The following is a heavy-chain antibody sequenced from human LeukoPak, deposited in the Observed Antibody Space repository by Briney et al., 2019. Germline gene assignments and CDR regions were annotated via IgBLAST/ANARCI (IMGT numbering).Heavy chain of an antibody. J-gene: IGHJ4*02. Sequence: PSETLSLTCTVSGGSISSGSYYWSWIRQPAGKGLEWIGRIYTNGSTNYNPSLKSRVTISVDTSKNQFSLKLSSVTAADTAVYYCARMRILDYWGQGTLVTVSS. CDR2: IYTNGST. D-gene: IGHD2-21*01. CDR3: ARMRILDY. V-gene: IGHV4-61*02. CDR1: GGSISSGSYY.